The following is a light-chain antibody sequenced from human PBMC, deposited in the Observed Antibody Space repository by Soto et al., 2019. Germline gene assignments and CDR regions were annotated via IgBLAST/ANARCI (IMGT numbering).Light chain of an antibody. CDR2: EVS. J-gene: IGLJ2*01. CDR1: SSDVGRYDY. V-gene: IGLV2-8*01. Sequence: QSVLTQPPSASGSPGQSVTISCTGTSSDVGRYDYVSWYRQEPGKAPKLIIYEVSKRPSGVPDRFSGSKSGTTASLTVSGLQAEDAANYYCCSYTGSNTLVVFGGGTKVTVL. CDR3: CSYTGSNTLVV.